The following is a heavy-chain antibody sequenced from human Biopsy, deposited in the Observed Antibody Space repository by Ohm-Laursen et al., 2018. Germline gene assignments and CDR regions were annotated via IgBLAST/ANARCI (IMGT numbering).Heavy chain of an antibody. CDR1: GESFNGYY. CDR2: INHSGRT. Sequence: TLSLTCDVYGESFNGYYWSWIRQTPGKGLEWIGEINHSGRTNYNPSLKSRVAISVDTSKNQFSLKVRSVTAADTAVYYCVRGVDYYDPYHYYALDVWGQGTTVTVSS. J-gene: IGHJ6*02. CDR3: VRGVDYYDPYHYYALDV. V-gene: IGHV4-34*01. D-gene: IGHD3-22*01.